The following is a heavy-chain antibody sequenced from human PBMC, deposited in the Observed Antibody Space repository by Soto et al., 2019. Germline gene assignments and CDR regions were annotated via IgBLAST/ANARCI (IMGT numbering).Heavy chain of an antibody. CDR2: IKSDGSST. CDR1: GFSFRSYW. Sequence: EVQLVESGGGLVQPGGSLRLSCAASGFSFRSYWMHWVRQAPGKGLVWVSRIKSDGSSTNYADSVKGRFTSSRDNAKNTLYLQLNSLRVEDTAVYYCARGNYGMDVWGQVTTFTVS. V-gene: IGHV3-74*01. J-gene: IGHJ6*02. CDR3: ARGNYGMDV.